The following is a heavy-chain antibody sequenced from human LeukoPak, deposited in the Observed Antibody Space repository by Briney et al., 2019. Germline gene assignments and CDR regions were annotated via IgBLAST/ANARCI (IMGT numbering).Heavy chain of an antibody. CDR2: TKEDGNEK. CDR1: GFTFSSYW. CDR3: ARGGAYGSFDY. J-gene: IGHJ4*02. V-gene: IGHV3-7*01. Sequence: PGGSLRLSCAASGFTFSSYWMTWVRQAPGKGLEWVAHTKEDGNEKFSVDSVKGRFTISRDNAKNSLYLQMNSLRAEDTAVYYCARGGAYGSFDYWGPGTLVTVSS. D-gene: IGHD4-17*01.